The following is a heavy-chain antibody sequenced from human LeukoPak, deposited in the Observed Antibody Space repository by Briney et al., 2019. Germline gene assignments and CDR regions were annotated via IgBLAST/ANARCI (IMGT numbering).Heavy chain of an antibody. Sequence: ASVKVSCKASGYTFTGYYMHWVRQPPGQGLEWMGWINPNSGGTNYAQKFQGRVTMTRDTSISTAYMELSRLRSDDTAVYYCARSLVGASLLNYWGQGTLVTVSS. D-gene: IGHD1-26*01. CDR1: GYTFTGYY. CDR2: INPNSGGT. CDR3: ARSLVGASLLNY. J-gene: IGHJ4*02. V-gene: IGHV1-2*02.